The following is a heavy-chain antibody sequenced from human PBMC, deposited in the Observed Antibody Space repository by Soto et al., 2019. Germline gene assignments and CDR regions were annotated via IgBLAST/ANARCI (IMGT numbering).Heavy chain of an antibody. V-gene: IGHV1-18*01. CDR3: ARDLGYGRSGTCYRDWFEP. Sequence: QVQLVQSGAEVKKPGASVKVSCKASGYTFSTHGIIWVRQVPGQGLEWMGWVRGDNGHRNYAQSLQGRVTLTTDTSTNPAYMELRSLRSDDTAVYYCARDLGYGRSGTCYRDWFEPGGQGTRVTVSS. CDR1: GYTFSTHG. D-gene: IGHD3-22*01. CDR2: VRGDNGHR. J-gene: IGHJ5*02.